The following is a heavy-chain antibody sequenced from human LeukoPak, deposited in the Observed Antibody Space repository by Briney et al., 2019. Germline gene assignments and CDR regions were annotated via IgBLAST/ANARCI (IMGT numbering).Heavy chain of an antibody. J-gene: IGHJ4*02. Sequence: PGGSLRLSCAASGFTFSSCAMSWVRQAPGEGLEWVSAISGSGDSTYYADSVKGRFTISRDNSKSTLYLQMNSLRAEDTAVYYCAKDEDYYDSSGPGSYFDYWGQGTLVTVSS. CDR1: GFTFSSCA. CDR2: ISGSGDST. D-gene: IGHD3-22*01. CDR3: AKDEDYYDSSGPGSYFDY. V-gene: IGHV3-23*01.